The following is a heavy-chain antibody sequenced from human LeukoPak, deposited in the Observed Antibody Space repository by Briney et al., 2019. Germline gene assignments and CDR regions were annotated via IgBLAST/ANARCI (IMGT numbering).Heavy chain of an antibody. Sequence: ASVKVSCKASGYIFTSYYIHWVRQAPGQGLEWVGIINPGGGSTRNAQKFQGRVNMTRDTSTSTVYMELSSLRSEDTAVYYCAKEKDGFKQWPRSVGCGDWGQGTLVTVSS. J-gene: IGHJ4*02. V-gene: IGHV1-46*01. CDR1: GYIFTSYY. D-gene: IGHD6-19*01. CDR3: AKEKDGFKQWPRSVGCGD. CDR2: INPGGGST.